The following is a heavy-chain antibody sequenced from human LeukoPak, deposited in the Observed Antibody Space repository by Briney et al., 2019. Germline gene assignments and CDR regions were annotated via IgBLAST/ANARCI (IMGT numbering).Heavy chain of an antibody. J-gene: IGHJ4*02. V-gene: IGHV4-34*01. CDR1: GGSFSGYY. D-gene: IGHD5-18*01. CDR2: INHSGST. Sequence: SETLSLTCAVYGGSFSGYYWSWIRQPPGKGLEWIGEINHSGSTNYNPSLKSRVTISVDTSKNQFSLKLSSVTAADTAVYYCARGGWAAMVYWGQGTLVTVSS. CDR3: ARGGWAAMVY.